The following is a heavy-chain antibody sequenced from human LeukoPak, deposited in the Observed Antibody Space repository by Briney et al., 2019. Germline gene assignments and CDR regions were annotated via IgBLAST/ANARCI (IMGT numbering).Heavy chain of an antibody. Sequence: AGGSLRLSCAASGFTSSSYAMHWVRQAPGKGLEWVAVISYDGSNKYYADSVKGRFTISRDNSKNTLYLQMNSLRAEDTAVYYCSRHNDPNASRGGANDYWGQGTLVTVSS. CDR2: ISYDGSNK. J-gene: IGHJ4*02. D-gene: IGHD3-10*01. V-gene: IGHV3-30-3*01. CDR1: GFTSSSYA. CDR3: SRHNDPNASRGGANDY.